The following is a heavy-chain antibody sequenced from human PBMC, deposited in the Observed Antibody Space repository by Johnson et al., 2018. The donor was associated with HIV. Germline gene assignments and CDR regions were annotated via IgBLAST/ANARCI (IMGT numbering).Heavy chain of an antibody. CDR2: ISWSRRTI. D-gene: IGHD1-1*01. V-gene: IGHV3-9*01. CDR3: ARAPGWNDVWGAFDI. J-gene: IGHJ3*02. CDR1: GSTFDDSA. Sequence: LVVSCSASGSTFDDSAMHCVRQTPGKGLGWVSGISWSRRTIDYADSVKGRFTISRDISHNTLYLQMNRLRAEDTAGYYCARAPGWNDVWGAFDIWGQGTMVTVSS.